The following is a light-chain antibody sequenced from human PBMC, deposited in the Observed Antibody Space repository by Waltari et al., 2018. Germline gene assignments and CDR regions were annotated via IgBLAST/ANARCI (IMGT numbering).Light chain of an antibody. J-gene: IGLJ3*02. CDR1: SSDVGGYNY. CDR2: DVS. V-gene: IGLV2-11*01. CDR3: CSYAGSYTLWV. Sequence: QSALTQPRSVSGSPGQSITISCTGTSSDVGGYNYVSWYQQHPGKAPNLIIYDVSKRPSGVPDRFSGSKSGNTASLTISGLQSEDEADYYCCSYAGSYTLWVFGGGTKLTVL.